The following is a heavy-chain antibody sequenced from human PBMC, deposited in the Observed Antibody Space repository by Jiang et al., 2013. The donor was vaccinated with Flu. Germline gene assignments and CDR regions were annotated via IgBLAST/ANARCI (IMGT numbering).Heavy chain of an antibody. CDR1: GFIFSSYG. V-gene: IGHV3-33*01. D-gene: IGHD3-10*01. Sequence: VQLVESGGGVVQPGRSLRLSCAASGFIFSSYGIHWVRQAPGKGLEWVADIWYDGINKDYADSVKGRFTVSRDNSKNTLYLQMNSLRAEDTAIYYCVRNTHNGAGSPHYFDYRGQGTLVTVSS. J-gene: IGHJ4*02. CDR3: VRNTHNGAGSPHYFDY. CDR2: IWYDGINK.